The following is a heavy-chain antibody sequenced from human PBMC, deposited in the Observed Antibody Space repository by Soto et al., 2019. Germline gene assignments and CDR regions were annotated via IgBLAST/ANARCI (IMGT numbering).Heavy chain of an antibody. CDR3: ARLVFTIFGVDRQRGDY. V-gene: IGHV1-69*13. CDR1: GGTFSSYA. D-gene: IGHD3-3*01. CDR2: IIPIFGTA. J-gene: IGHJ4*02. Sequence: SVKVSCKASGGTFSSYAISWVRQAPGQGLEWMGGIIPIFGTANYAQKFQGRVTITADESTSTAYMELSSLRSEDTAVYYCARLVFTIFGVDRQRGDYWGQGTLVTVSS.